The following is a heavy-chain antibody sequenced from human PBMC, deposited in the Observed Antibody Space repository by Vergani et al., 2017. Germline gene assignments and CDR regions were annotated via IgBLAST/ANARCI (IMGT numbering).Heavy chain of an antibody. CDR1: GGSISSYY. V-gene: IGHV4-4*07. J-gene: IGHJ5*02. CDR3: ARDSGSLENWFDP. CDR2: IYHSGST. Sequence: QLHLQESGPGLVKPSETLSLTCTVSGGSISSYYWSWIRQPAGKGLEWIGSIYHSGSTYYNPSLKSRVTISVDTSKNQFSLKLSSVTAADTAVYYCARDSGSLENWFDPWGQGTLVTVSS. D-gene: IGHD3-10*01.